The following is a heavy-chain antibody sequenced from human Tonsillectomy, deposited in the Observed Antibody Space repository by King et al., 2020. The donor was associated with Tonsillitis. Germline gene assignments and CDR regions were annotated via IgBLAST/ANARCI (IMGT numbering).Heavy chain of an antibody. Sequence: VQLVESGGGLVQPGGSLRLSCAASGFTFSSYSMNWVRQAPGKGLEWVSYISSSSSTIYYADSVKGRFTISRDNAKNSLYLQMNSLRAEDTAVYYCARVRMVRGVLYYYYGMDVWGQGTTVTVSS. J-gene: IGHJ6*02. D-gene: IGHD3-10*01. CDR3: ARVRMVRGVLYYYYGMDV. CDR1: GFTFSSYS. CDR2: ISSSSSTI. V-gene: IGHV3-48*04.